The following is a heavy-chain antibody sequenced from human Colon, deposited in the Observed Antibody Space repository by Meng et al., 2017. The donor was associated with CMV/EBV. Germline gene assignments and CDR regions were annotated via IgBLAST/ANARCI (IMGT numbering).Heavy chain of an antibody. D-gene: IGHD6-6*01. V-gene: IGHV1-46*01. CDR2: VSLTSERP. CDR1: GNILSGDY. Sequence: ASVKVSCKASGNILSGDYIHWVRQAPGQGLDWVGMVSLTSERPKYAQKFQGRVTMTRDTSTSTFYMELSSLVSEDTAVYYCARMFAASSGWFDPWGQGTLVTVSS. CDR3: ARMFAASSGWFDP. J-gene: IGHJ5*02.